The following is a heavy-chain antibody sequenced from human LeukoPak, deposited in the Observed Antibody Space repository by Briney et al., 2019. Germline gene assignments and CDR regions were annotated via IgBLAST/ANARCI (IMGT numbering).Heavy chain of an antibody. Sequence: TGGSLRLSCAASGFTFSSYAMSWVRQAPGKGLEWVSGISGSSGSTFDADSVKGRFTISRDNSKNTLDLQMSSLRVDDTAAYYCVKSSQRWLRANFDYWGQGTLVTVSS. V-gene: IGHV3-23*01. D-gene: IGHD5-12*01. CDR2: ISGSSGST. CDR3: VKSSQRWLRANFDY. CDR1: GFTFSSYA. J-gene: IGHJ4*02.